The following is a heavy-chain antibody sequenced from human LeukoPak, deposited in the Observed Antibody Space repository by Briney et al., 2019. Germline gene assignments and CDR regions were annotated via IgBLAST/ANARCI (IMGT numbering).Heavy chain of an antibody. CDR2: IYYSGST. J-gene: IGHJ4*02. CDR1: GGSISSNSYY. V-gene: IGHV4-39*07. D-gene: IGHD3-10*01. Sequence: SETLSLTCAVSGGSISSNSYYWGWIRQPPGKGLEWIGSIYYSGSTYYNPSLKSRVTISVDTSKNQFSLKLSSVTAADTAVYYCARDGDLDDLFDYWGQGTLVTVSS. CDR3: ARDGDLDDLFDY.